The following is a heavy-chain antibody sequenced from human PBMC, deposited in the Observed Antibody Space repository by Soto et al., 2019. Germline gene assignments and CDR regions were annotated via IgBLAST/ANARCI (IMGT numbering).Heavy chain of an antibody. D-gene: IGHD1-20*01. CDR3: ARVYRYNWNGGKNWFDP. V-gene: IGHV1-69*06. CDR1: GGTFSSYA. J-gene: IGHJ5*02. CDR2: IIPIFGTA. Sequence: SVKVSCKASGGTFSSYAISWVRQAPGQGLEWMGGIIPIFGTANYAQKFQGRVTITADKSTSTAYMELSSLRSEDTAVYYCARVYRYNWNGGKNWFDPWGQGTLVTVS.